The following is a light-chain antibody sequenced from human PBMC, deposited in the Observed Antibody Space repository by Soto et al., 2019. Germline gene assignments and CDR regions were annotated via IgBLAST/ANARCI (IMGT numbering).Light chain of an antibody. V-gene: IGKV1-5*02. CDR1: QYISTQ. CDR2: GAF. CDR3: QQYYSYAT. J-gene: IGKJ1*01. Sequence: DTQMTQSPSTLSASVGDRVTIICRASQYISTQLAWYQQKPGKAPKLLISGAFSLESGVPSRCSGSGSGTEFTLTISSLQPDDFATYYCQQYYSYATFGQGTKVDIK.